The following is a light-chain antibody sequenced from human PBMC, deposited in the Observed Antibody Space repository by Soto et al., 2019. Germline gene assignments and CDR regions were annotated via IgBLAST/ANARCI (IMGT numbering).Light chain of an antibody. CDR2: GAS. CDR3: QQYNYWPIT. Sequence: LMTQSPDTLYVSPGERVTLSCRSSQSVADNLSWFQQKPGQGPRLLIYGASTRATGIPARFSGSGSETDFTLTVSSLRSEDSAVYYCQQYNYWPITFGQGTLLEI. V-gene: IGKV3-15*01. J-gene: IGKJ5*01. CDR1: QSVADN.